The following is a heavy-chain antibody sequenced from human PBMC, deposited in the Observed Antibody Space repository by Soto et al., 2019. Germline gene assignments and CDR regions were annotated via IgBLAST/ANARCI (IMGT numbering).Heavy chain of an antibody. J-gene: IGHJ2*01. D-gene: IGHD3-22*01. CDR1: GFTFSSYG. V-gene: IGHV3-33*01. Sequence: QVPLVESGGGVVQPGRSLRLSCAASGFTFSSYGMHWVRQAPGKGLEWVAVIWYDGSNKYYADSVKGRFTISRDNSKNTLYLQMNSLRAEDTAVYYCARQYYYDSSGYGWYFDLWGRGTLVTVSS. CDR2: IWYDGSNK. CDR3: ARQYYYDSSGYGWYFDL.